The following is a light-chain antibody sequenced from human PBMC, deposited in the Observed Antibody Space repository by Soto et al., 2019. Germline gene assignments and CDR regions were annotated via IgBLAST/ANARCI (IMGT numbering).Light chain of an antibody. CDR2: DVS. CDR3: SSYAGSYSVV. CDR1: SSDVGGYNH. Sequence: QSALTQPRSVSGSPGQSVTISCTGTSSDVGGYNHVSWYQQHPGKAPKLMIYDVSQRPSGVPDRFSGSKSGNTASLSISGLQAEDEADYYCSSYAGSYSVVFGGGTKVTVL. V-gene: IGLV2-11*01. J-gene: IGLJ2*01.